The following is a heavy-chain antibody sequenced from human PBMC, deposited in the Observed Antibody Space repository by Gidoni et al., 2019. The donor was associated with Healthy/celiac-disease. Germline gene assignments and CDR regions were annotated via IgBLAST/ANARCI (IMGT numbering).Heavy chain of an antibody. CDR2: ISSSSSYI. V-gene: IGHV3-21*01. CDR3: ARGGGSSWYQRLLDY. D-gene: IGHD6-13*01. CDR1: GFTFSSYS. Sequence: EVQLVESGGGLVKPGGSLRLSCAASGFTFSSYSMNWVRQAPGKGREWVSSISSSSSYIYYADSVKGRFTISRDNAKNSLYLQMNSLRAEDTAVYYCARGGGSSWYQRLLDYWGQGTLVTVSS. J-gene: IGHJ4*02.